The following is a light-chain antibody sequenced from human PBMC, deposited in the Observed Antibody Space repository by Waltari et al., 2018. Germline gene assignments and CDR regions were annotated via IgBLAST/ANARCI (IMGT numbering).Light chain of an antibody. J-gene: IGKJ1*01. CDR3: QQYYSYPRT. CDR2: AAT. V-gene: IGKV1-8*01. CDR1: QDIRSY. Sequence: AIRITQSPSSLSASTGDKITITCRASQDIRSYLGWYQQKPGKAPKVLVYAATSLQTGVPSRFSASGSGTDFSLTISNLQSEDFAIYHCQQYYSYPRTFGQGTKVEVK.